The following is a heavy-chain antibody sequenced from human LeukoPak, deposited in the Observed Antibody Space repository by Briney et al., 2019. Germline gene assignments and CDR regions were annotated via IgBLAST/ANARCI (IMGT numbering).Heavy chain of an antibody. J-gene: IGHJ4*02. D-gene: IGHD5-24*01. CDR3: ARGKGGSKPIDY. Sequence: SETLSLTCTVSGDSMSDYFWTWIRQPPGKGLEWIGYAADSGSTNYNPSLKSRVTISVDSSTNHFSLRLNSVTAADTAVYYCARGKGGSKPIDYWGQGTLVTVSS. V-gene: IGHV4-59*01. CDR2: AADSGST. CDR1: GDSMSDYF.